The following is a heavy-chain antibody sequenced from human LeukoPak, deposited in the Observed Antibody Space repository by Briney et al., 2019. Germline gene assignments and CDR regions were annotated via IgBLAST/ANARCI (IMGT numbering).Heavy chain of an antibody. CDR2: ISGSGGST. J-gene: IGHJ4*02. Sequence: PGGSLRLSCAASGFTFSSYAMSWVRQAPGKGLEWVSAISGSGGSTRYADSVKGRFTISRDNSKNTLYLQMNSLRAEDTAVYYCAKVPHIAAAGTHFDYWGQGTLVTVSS. CDR3: AKVPHIAAAGTHFDY. D-gene: IGHD6-13*01. V-gene: IGHV3-23*01. CDR1: GFTFSSYA.